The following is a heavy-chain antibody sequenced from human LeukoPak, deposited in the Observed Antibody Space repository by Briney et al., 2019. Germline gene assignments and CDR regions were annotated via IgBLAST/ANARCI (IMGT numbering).Heavy chain of an antibody. Sequence: WASVKVSCKASGYTFTGYYMHWIRQAPGHGLEWMAWINPNSGGTNSAQKFQGRVTMTRDTSISTAYMELSSLTFDDTAVYYCARVPYQEGVDYWGQGTLVTVSS. J-gene: IGHJ4*02. V-gene: IGHV1-2*02. CDR2: INPNSGGT. D-gene: IGHD2-2*01. CDR3: ARVPYQEGVDY. CDR1: GYTFTGYY.